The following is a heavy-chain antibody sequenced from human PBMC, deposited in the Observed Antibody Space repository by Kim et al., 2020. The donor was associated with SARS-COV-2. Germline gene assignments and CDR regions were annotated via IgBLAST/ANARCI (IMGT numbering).Heavy chain of an antibody. CDR3: TKDRYCSGGICPLDY. J-gene: IGHJ4*02. CDR2: ISSNSDSI. V-gene: IGHV3-9*01. D-gene: IGHD2-15*01. CDR1: GYSFDEYA. Sequence: GGSLRLSCAGSGYSFDEYAMHWVRQGPGKGLEWVSGISSNSDSIAYADSVKGRFTISRDNAKNFLYLQMNSLRAEDTALYYCTKDRYCSGGICPLDYWGQGTLVTVSS.